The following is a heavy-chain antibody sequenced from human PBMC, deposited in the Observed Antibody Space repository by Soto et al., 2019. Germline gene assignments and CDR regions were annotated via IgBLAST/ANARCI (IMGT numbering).Heavy chain of an antibody. CDR3: ARELTTVTKRFKGENYYYYIDV. D-gene: IGHD4-17*01. J-gene: IGHJ6*03. V-gene: IGHV1-69*08. CDR1: GGTFSSYT. CDR2: IVPILGIA. Sequence: QVQLVQSGAEVKKPGSSVKVSCKASGGTFSSYTISWVRQAPGQGLEGMGRIVPILGIANYAQKFQGRVTITADKSTSTAYMELSSLRSEDTAVYYCARELTTVTKRFKGENYYYYIDVWGKGTTVTVSS.